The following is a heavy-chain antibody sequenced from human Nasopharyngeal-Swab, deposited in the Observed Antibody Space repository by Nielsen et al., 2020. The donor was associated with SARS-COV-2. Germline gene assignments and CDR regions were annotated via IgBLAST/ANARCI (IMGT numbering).Heavy chain of an antibody. CDR3: ARAEGYSYGPLIFYYYMDV. V-gene: IGHV3-30-3*01. J-gene: IGHJ6*03. CDR2: ISYDGSNK. D-gene: IGHD5-18*01. Sequence: WIRKPPGKGLEWVAVISYDGSNKYYADSVKGRFTISRDNSKNTLYLQMNSLRAEDTAVYYCARAEGYSYGPLIFYYYMDVWGKGTTVTVSS.